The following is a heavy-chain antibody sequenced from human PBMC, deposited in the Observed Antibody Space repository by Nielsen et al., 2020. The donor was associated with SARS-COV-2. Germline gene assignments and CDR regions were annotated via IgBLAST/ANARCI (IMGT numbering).Heavy chain of an antibody. D-gene: IGHD3-9*01. CDR1: GFTVSSNY. V-gene: IGHV3-53*04. CDR2: IYSGGST. CDR3: ARLRYFDWYYFDY. Sequence: GESLKISCAASGFTVSSNYMSWVRQAPGKGLEWVSVIYSGGSTYYADSVKGRFTISRHNSKNTPYLQMNSLRAEDTAVYYCARLRYFDWYYFDYWGQGTLVTVSS. J-gene: IGHJ4*02.